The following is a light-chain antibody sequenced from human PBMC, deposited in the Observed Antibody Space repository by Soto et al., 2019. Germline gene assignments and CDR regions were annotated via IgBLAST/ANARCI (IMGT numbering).Light chain of an antibody. V-gene: IGLV2-14*03. Sequence: QSVLTQPASVSGSPGQSITISCTGTSGDVGGSDYVSWYRQYPGKAPKVVIYDVSNRPSGVSTRFSGSKSGNTASLTISGLQAEDEADYYCSSYTSSSTLVFGGGTKLTV. CDR1: SGDVGGSDY. J-gene: IGLJ2*01. CDR3: SSYTSSSTLV. CDR2: DVS.